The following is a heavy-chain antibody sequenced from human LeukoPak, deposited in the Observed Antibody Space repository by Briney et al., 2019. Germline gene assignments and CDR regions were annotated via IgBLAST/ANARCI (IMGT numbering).Heavy chain of an antibody. CDR1: GYTFTGYY. CDR2: INPNSGGT. V-gene: IGHV1-2*02. D-gene: IGHD1-26*01. J-gene: IGHJ6*02. CDR3: ARDRAEGFSGIVDLGGAYHGMDV. Sequence: ASVKVSFKASGYTFTGYYMHWVRQAPGQGLEWMGWINPNSGGTNYAQKFQGRVTMTRDTSISTAYMELSRLRSDDTAVYYCARDRAEGFSGIVDLGGAYHGMDVWGQGTTVTVSS.